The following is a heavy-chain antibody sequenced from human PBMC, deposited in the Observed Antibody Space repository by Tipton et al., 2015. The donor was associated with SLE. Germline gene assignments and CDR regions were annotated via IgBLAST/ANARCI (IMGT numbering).Heavy chain of an antibody. J-gene: IGHJ4*02. CDR2: IYTSGST. CDR1: GDSISGDY. V-gene: IGHV4-4*07. CDR3: ARVRYDFWSGYFDY. D-gene: IGHD3-3*01. Sequence: TLSLTCTVSGDSISGDYWSWIRQPAGKGLEWIGRIYTSGSTNYNPPLKSRVSMSVDTSKNQFSLKLSSVTAADTAVYYCARVRYDFWSGYFDYWGQGTLVTVSS.